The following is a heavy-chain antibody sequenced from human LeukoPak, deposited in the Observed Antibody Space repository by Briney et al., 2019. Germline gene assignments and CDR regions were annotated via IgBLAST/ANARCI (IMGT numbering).Heavy chain of an antibody. Sequence: QPSETLSLTCPVSAASITTYYWSWIRQPPGKGLEWVGYIFYTGDTSSSPSLKSRLTISLDTSKNQFSLKLRSVTAADTAVYCCARLKMGAYFDLWGRGTLVTVSS. CDR1: AASITTYY. CDR3: ARLKMGAYFDL. D-gene: IGHD3-16*01. V-gene: IGHV4-59*08. CDR2: IFYTGDT. J-gene: IGHJ2*01.